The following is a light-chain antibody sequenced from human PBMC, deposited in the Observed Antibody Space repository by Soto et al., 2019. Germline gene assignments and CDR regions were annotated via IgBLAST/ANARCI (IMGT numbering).Light chain of an antibody. CDR2: GAS. V-gene: IGKV1-39*01. J-gene: IGKJ1*01. CDR1: LPITTY. CDR3: QQNYNSRWT. Sequence: DIQMTQSPSSLSASVGDRVTITCRASLPITTYLNWFQQKPGKAPKLLIYGASTLQTGFPSRFNGGGSGTDFTLNISSLQPEDFGTYYCQQNYNSRWTFGQGTEIEI.